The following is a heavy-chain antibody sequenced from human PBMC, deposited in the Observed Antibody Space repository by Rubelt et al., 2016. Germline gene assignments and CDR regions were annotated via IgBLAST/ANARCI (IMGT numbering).Heavy chain of an antibody. V-gene: IGHV3-21*01. Sequence: GKGLEWVSSIIISSSFIYYADSVKGRFTISRDNSKNTLYLQMNSLRAEDTAVYYCARDPSRGYYDSSGYYYIVYWGQGTLVTVSS. D-gene: IGHD3-22*01. J-gene: IGHJ4*02. CDR3: ARDPSRGYYDSSGYYYIVY. CDR2: IIISSSFI.